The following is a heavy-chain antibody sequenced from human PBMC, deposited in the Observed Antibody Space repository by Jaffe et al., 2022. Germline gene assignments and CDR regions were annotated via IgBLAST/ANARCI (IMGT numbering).Heavy chain of an antibody. CDR3: AKDHNGDDYIWGGYYFDY. CDR1: GFTFSSYG. D-gene: IGHD3-16*01. Sequence: QVQLVESGGGVVQPGGSLRLSCAASGFTFSSYGMHWVRQAPGKGLEWVAFIRYDGSNKYYADSVKGRFTISRDNSKNTLYLQMNSLRAEDTAVYYCAKDHNGDDYIWGGYYFDYWGQGTLVTVSS. J-gene: IGHJ4*02. CDR2: IRYDGSNK. V-gene: IGHV3-30*02.